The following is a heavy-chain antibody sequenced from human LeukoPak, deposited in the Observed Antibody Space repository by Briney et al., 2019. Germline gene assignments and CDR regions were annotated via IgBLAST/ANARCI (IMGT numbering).Heavy chain of an antibody. CDR1: GFTVPTNY. Sequence: GGSLRLSCAASGFTVPTNYMTWVRQAPGKGLEWVSIVYSDDSTYYADSVTGRFTISRDNSKSTLYLQMNSLRAEDTAVYYCGRSTASCAFDYWGQGTLVTVSS. D-gene: IGHD2-15*01. V-gene: IGHV3-53*01. CDR2: VYSDDST. CDR3: GRSTASCAFDY. J-gene: IGHJ4*02.